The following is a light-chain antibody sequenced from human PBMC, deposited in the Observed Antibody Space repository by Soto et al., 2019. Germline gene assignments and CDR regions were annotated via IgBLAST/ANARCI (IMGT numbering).Light chain of an antibody. J-gene: IGKJ1*01. CDR3: QQRYRNPRT. CDR1: QSISTF. V-gene: IGKV1-39*01. Sequence: DIQMTQSPSFLSASAGDRVTISCRASQSISTFLHWYQQKPGKAPKLLIYAASKLESGVPSRFGGSGSGTNVTLTIISLQHEDFATDYCQQRYRNPRTFGLGTRVEIK. CDR2: AAS.